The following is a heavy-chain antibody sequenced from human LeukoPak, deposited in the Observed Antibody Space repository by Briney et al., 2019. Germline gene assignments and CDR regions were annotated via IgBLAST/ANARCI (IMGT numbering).Heavy chain of an antibody. J-gene: IGHJ4*02. CDR1: GYTFTSYY. V-gene: IGHV1-46*01. D-gene: IGHD3-10*01. Sequence: ASVKVSCKASGYTFTSYYMHWVRQAPGQGLELMGIINPSGGSTNYAQKFQGRVTMTRDMSTSTAYMELSSLRSEDTAVYYCAREARGSGSYYNFQPYYFDYWGQGTLVTVSS. CDR2: INPSGGST. CDR3: AREARGSGSYYNFQPYYFDY.